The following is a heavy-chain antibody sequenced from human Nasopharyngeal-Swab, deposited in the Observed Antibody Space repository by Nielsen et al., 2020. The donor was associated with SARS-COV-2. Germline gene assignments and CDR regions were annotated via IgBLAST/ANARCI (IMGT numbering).Heavy chain of an antibody. J-gene: IGHJ3*02. Sequence: SETLSLTCTVSGGSISSGDYYWSWIRQPPGKGLEWIGSIYYSGSTYYNPSLKSRVTISVDTSKNQFSLKLSSVTAADTAVYYCARLRSGWFENAFDIWGQGTMVTVSS. D-gene: IGHD6-19*01. V-gene: IGHV4-39*01. CDR2: IYYSGST. CDR3: ARLRSGWFENAFDI. CDR1: GGSISSGDYY.